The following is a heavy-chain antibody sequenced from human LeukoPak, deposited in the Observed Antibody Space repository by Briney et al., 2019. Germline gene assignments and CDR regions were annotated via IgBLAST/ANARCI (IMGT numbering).Heavy chain of an antibody. J-gene: IGHJ4*02. Sequence: PGGSLRLSCAASGFTFSSYGMHWVRQAPGKGLEWVAVIWYDGSNKYYGDSVKGRFTISRDNAKNSLYLQMNSLRVEDTAVYYCADLGYNDGGQGTLVTVSS. D-gene: IGHD2-15*01. CDR1: GFTFSSYG. CDR3: ADLGYND. CDR2: IWYDGSNK. V-gene: IGHV3-33*03.